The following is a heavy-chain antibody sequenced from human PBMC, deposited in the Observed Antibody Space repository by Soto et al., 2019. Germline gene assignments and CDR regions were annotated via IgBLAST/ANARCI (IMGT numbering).Heavy chain of an antibody. V-gene: IGHV1-58*01. J-gene: IGHJ4*02. D-gene: IGHD3-10*01. CDR3: AAASGSYLQRGLHX. Sequence: SVKVSCKASGFTFTSSAVQWVRQARGQRLEWIGWIVVCSGNTNYAKKLKERVTITRDMSTSTAYMELSSLRSEETAVYYCAAASGSYLQRGLHXWGQGTLVAVSX. CDR1: GFTFTSSA. CDR2: IVVCSGNT.